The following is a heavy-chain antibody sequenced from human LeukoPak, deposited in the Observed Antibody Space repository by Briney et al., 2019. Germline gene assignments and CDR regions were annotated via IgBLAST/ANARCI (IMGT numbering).Heavy chain of an antibody. D-gene: IGHD3-9*01. Sequence: PGRSLRLSCVASGFTFNTYGMHWVRQAPGKGLEWVAVISYDGSNKYYADSVKGRFTISRDNSKNTLYLQMNSLRAEDTAVYYCAREREDATYDILTGTQGAFDIWGQGTMVTVSS. J-gene: IGHJ3*02. V-gene: IGHV3-30*03. CDR1: GFTFNTYG. CDR2: ISYDGSNK. CDR3: AREREDATYDILTGTQGAFDI.